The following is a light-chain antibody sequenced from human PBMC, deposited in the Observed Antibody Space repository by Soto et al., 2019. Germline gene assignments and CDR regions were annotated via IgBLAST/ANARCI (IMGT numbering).Light chain of an antibody. J-gene: IGKJ4*01. CDR3: QHFFSAVLT. CDR1: ETISTF. CDR2: GAS. V-gene: IGKV1-39*01. Sequence: DIQLTQSPSSLSASLGDSITITCRASETISTFLNWYQVQPGKAPRLLVYGASYLQVGVPVRFRGSGSGTLFTLTIDNLQREDLASYFCQHFFSAVLTFGGGTRVDI.